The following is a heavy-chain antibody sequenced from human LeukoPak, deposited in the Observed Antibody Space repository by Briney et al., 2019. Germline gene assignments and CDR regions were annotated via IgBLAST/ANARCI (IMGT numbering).Heavy chain of an antibody. CDR1: GGSISSYY. Sequence: PSETLSLTCTVSGGSISSYYWSWIRQPPGKGLEWIGYIYYSGSTNYNPSLKSRVTISVDTSKNQFSLKLSSVTAADTAVYYCARVSTRAELSYYYYYMDVWGKGTTVTISS. V-gene: IGHV4-59*01. CDR2: IYYSGST. J-gene: IGHJ6*03. D-gene: IGHD1-26*01. CDR3: ARVSTRAELSYYYYYMDV.